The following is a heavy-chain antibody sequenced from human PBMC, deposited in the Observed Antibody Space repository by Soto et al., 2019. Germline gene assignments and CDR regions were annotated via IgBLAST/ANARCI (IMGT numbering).Heavy chain of an antibody. CDR1: GGTFSSYA. CDR3: ARDSTSDFPYYYGMDV. Sequence: QVQLVQSGAEVKKPGSSVKVSCKASGGTFSSYAISWVRQAPGQGLEWMGGIIPIFGTANYAQKFQGRVTITADEPTSPAYMELSSLRSEDTAVYYCARDSTSDFPYYYGMDVWGQGTTVTVSS. J-gene: IGHJ6*02. CDR2: IIPIFGTA. D-gene: IGHD3-3*01. V-gene: IGHV1-69*12.